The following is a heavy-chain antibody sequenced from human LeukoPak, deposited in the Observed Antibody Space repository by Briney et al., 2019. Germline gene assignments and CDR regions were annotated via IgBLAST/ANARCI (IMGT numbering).Heavy chain of an antibody. Sequence: PGGFLRLSCAASGFTFSSYAMHWVRQAPGKGLEWVAVISYDGSNKYYADSVKGRFTISRDNSKNTLYLQMNSLRAEDTAVYYCARSSQGGMDVWGQGTTVTVSS. CDR3: ARSSQGGMDV. J-gene: IGHJ6*02. CDR1: GFTFSSYA. V-gene: IGHV3-30*04. CDR2: ISYDGSNK.